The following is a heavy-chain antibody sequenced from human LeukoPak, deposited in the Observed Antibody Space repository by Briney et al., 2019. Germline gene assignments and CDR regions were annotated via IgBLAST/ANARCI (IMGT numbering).Heavy chain of an antibody. Sequence: GGSLRLSCAASGFTFSNSWMSWVRQAPVKGLEWVSAISGSGGSTYYADSVKGRFTISRDNSKNTLYLQMNSLRAEDTAVYYCAKTSGNRDYWGQGTLVTVSS. V-gene: IGHV3-23*01. D-gene: IGHD3-10*01. CDR2: ISGSGGST. J-gene: IGHJ4*02. CDR1: GFTFSNSW. CDR3: AKTSGNRDY.